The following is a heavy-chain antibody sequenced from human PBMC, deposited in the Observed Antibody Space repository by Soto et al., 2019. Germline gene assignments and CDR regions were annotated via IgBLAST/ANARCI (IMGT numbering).Heavy chain of an antibody. V-gene: IGHV3-48*01. CDR2: MSSSSGTI. CDR1: GFTLRSYS. J-gene: IGHJ3*02. Sequence: GGSLRLSCAASGFTLRSYSMNWVRQAPGKGLEWVSYMSSSSGTIYYADSVKGRFTISRDNAKNSLYLEMNSLRAEDTAVYFCARDNGGDWGVGAFDIWGQGPMVTVSS. D-gene: IGHD2-21*02. CDR3: ARDNGGDWGVGAFDI.